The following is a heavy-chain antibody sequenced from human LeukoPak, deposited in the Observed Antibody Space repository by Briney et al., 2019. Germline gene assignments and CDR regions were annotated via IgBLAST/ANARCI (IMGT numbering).Heavy chain of an antibody. Sequence: SETLSLTCTVSGGSITSSSYYWGWIRQPPGRGLDWIGSIYYTGNTYYNPSLESRVSISVDTSKNQFSLKMTSVTAADTAVYYCARTQHCSSTSCPHGLDSWGQGTLVTVSS. V-gene: IGHV4-39*07. CDR2: IYYTGNT. D-gene: IGHD2-2*01. CDR3: ARTQHCSSTSCPHGLDS. J-gene: IGHJ4*02. CDR1: GGSITSSSYY.